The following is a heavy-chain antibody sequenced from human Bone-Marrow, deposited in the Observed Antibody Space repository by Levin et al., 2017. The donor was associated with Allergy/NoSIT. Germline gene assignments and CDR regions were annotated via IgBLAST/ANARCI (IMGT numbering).Heavy chain of an antibody. CDR1: GFTFSSYW. CDR2: IKQDGSEK. D-gene: IGHD6-13*01. Sequence: GGSLRLSCAASGFTFSSYWMSWVRQAPGKGLEWVANIKQDGSEKYYVDSVKGRFTISRDNAKNSLYLQMNSLRAEDTAVYYCARIASYSSSWWNWFDPWGQGTLVTVSS. CDR3: ARIASYSSSWWNWFDP. V-gene: IGHV3-7*01. J-gene: IGHJ5*02.